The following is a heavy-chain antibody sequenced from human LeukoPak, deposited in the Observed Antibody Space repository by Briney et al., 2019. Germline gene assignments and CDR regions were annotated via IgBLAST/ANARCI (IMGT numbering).Heavy chain of an antibody. CDR3: AREPKLSSYYYGMDV. Sequence: PGGSLRLSCAASGFTFSSYAMSWVRQAPGKGLEWVSAISGSGGSTYYADSVKGRFTISRDNSKNMLYLQMNSLRAEDTAVYYCAREPKLSSYYYGMDVWGQGTTVTVSS. CDR1: GFTFSSYA. D-gene: IGHD6-6*01. J-gene: IGHJ6*02. CDR2: ISGSGGST. V-gene: IGHV3-23*01.